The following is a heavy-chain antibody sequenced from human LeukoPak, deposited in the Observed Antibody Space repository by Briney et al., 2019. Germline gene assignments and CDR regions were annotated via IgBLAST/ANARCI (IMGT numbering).Heavy chain of an antibody. CDR3: ARALVVVVAPFFDY. D-gene: IGHD2-15*01. CDR2: IYYSGST. Sequence: PSETLSLTCTVSGGSISSYYWSWIRQPPGKGLEWIGYIYYSGSTNYNPSLKSRVTISVDTSKNQFSLKLSSVTAADTAVYYCARALVVVVAPFFDYWGQGTLVTVSS. J-gene: IGHJ4*02. CDR1: GGSISSYY. V-gene: IGHV4-59*01.